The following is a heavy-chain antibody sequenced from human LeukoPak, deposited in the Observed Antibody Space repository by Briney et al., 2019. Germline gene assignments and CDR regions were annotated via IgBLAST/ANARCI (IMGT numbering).Heavy chain of an antibody. CDR2: IYYSGST. Sequence: SETLSLTCTVSGGSIYSYYWSWIRQSPGEGLEWIGYIYYSGSTSYRPSLKSRATISVDRSSNQFSLKLKSVTAADTAVYYCARGNGNGYFDLWGRGTLVAGSS. V-gene: IGHV4-59*01. CDR1: GGSIYSYY. J-gene: IGHJ2*01. D-gene: IGHD1-1*01. CDR3: ARGNGNGYFDL.